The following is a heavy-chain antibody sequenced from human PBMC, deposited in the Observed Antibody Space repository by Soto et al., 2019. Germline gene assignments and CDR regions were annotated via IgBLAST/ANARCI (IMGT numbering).Heavy chain of an antibody. CDR3: ASFITCSGGSCYSGGHGYGMDV. CDR2: INHSGST. CDR1: GGSFSGYY. D-gene: IGHD2-15*01. Sequence: SETLSLTCAVYGGSFSGYYWSWIRQPPGKGLEWIGEINHSGSTNYNPSLKSRVAISVDTSKNQFSLKLSSVTAADTAVYYCASFITCSGGSCYSGGHGYGMDVWGQGTTVTVSS. V-gene: IGHV4-34*01. J-gene: IGHJ6*02.